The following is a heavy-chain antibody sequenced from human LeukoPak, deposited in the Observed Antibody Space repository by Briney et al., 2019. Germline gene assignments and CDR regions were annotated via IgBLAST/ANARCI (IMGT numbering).Heavy chain of an antibody. D-gene: IGHD3-22*01. J-gene: IGHJ4*02. CDR3: AKALEIDSSGYYTDY. V-gene: IGHV3-43*02. Sequence: PGGSLRLSCAASGFTFDDYAMHWVRQAPGKGLEWVSHISGDGGSTYYADSVKGRFTISRDNSKNSLYLQMNSLRTEDTALYYCAKALEIDSSGYYTDYWAQGTLVTVSS. CDR2: ISGDGGST. CDR1: GFTFDDYA.